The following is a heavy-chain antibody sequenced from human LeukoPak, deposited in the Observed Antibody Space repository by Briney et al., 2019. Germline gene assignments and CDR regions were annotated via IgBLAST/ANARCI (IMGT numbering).Heavy chain of an antibody. D-gene: IGHD5-18*01. J-gene: IGHJ4*02. CDR3: ARVHRGYSYGRLDY. V-gene: IGHV3-48*02. CDR1: EFTFSSYT. CDR2: ISSSDNTI. Sequence: GGSLRLSCAASEFTFSSYTMNWVRQAPGKGLEWVSYISSSDNTIHYADSVKGRFTISRDNAKNSPYLEMNSLRDEDTAVYYCARVHRGYSYGRLDYWGQGTLVTVSS.